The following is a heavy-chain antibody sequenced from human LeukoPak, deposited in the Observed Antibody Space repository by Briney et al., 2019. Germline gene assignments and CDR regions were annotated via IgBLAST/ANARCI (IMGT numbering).Heavy chain of an antibody. CDR2: IYYSGST. CDR1: GGSVSSGSYY. V-gene: IGHV4-61*01. J-gene: IGHJ3*02. CDR3: ARETGSGSYYNSDAFDI. D-gene: IGHD3-10*01. Sequence: PSETLSLTCTVSGGSVSSGSYYWIWIRQPPGKGLEWIGYIYYSGSTNYNPSLKSRVTISVDTSKNQFSLKLSSVTAADTAVYYCARETGSGSYYNSDAFDIWGQGTMVTVSS.